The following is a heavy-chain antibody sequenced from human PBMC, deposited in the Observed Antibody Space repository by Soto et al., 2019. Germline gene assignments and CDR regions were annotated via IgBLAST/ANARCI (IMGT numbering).Heavy chain of an antibody. CDR3: AREMWTRSGPPNSFHY. CDR2: ICPSSGYT. D-gene: IGHD6-25*01. CDR1: GYSFTNYG. J-gene: IGHJ4*02. V-gene: IGHV1-18*01. Sequence: ASVKVSCKASGYSFTNYGFCWVRQVPGQGLEWMGYICPSSGYTTYAPNLQERVIMTTDSSTTTVYMELRSLTSDDTAVYYCAREMWTRSGPPNSFHYWGQGALVTVSS.